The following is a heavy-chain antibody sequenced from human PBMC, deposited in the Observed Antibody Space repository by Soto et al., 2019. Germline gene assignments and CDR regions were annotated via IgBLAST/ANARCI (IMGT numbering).Heavy chain of an antibody. V-gene: IGHV4-59*01. CDR3: ARWWLQLRGYGMDV. CDR1: GGSISSYY. CDR2: IYYSGST. Sequence: SETLSLTCTVSGGSISSYYWSWIRQPPGKGLEWIGYIYYSGSTNYNPSLKSRVTISVDTSKNQFSLKLSSVTAADTAVYYCARWWLQLRGYGMDVWGQGTTVTVSS. D-gene: IGHD5-12*01. J-gene: IGHJ6*02.